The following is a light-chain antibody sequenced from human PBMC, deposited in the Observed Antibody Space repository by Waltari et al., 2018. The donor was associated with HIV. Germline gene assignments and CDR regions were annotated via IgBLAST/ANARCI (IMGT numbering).Light chain of an antibody. J-gene: IGLJ3*02. CDR2: RNN. CDR1: NSNVGNPY. V-gene: IGLV1-47*01. CDR3: AAWDDSLSGRV. Sequence: QSVLTQPPSASGTPGPRATLSCSGSNSNVGNPYVSWYQTLPGTTPKLLIYRNNQRPSGDPDRCSGSKSGTSASLAISGLRSEDEADYYCAAWDDSLSGRVFGGGTKLTVL.